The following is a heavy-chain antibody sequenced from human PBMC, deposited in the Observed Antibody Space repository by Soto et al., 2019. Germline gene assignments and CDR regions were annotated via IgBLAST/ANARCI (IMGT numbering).Heavy chain of an antibody. V-gene: IGHV4-39*07. Sequence: SETLSLTCTVSGGSISSSSYYWGWIRQPPGKGLEWIGSGYYSGSTYYNPSLKSRVTISVDKSKNQFSLKLSSVTAADTAVYYCARAADSSGENWFAPWGQATLVTVSS. CDR1: GGSISSSSYY. CDR2: GYYSGST. D-gene: IGHD3-22*01. J-gene: IGHJ5*02. CDR3: ARAADSSGENWFAP.